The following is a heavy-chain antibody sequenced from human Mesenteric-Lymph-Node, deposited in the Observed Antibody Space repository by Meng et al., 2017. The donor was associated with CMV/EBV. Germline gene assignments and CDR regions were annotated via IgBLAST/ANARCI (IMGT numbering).Heavy chain of an antibody. CDR2: ISGGGSDAGST. V-gene: IGHV3-23*01. CDR3: ARVMYSSSSGRDYYYGMDV. Sequence: GESLKISCEASGFTFSNYAMSWVRQAPGKGLEHVSGISGGGSDAGSTYYADSVKGRFTISRDNSKNTLYLQMNSLRAEDTAVYYCARVMYSSSSGRDYYYGMDVWGQGTTVTVSS. D-gene: IGHD6-6*01. CDR1: GFTFSNYA. J-gene: IGHJ6*02.